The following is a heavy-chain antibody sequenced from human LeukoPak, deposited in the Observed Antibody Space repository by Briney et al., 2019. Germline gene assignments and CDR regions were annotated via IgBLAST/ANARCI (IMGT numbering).Heavy chain of an antibody. CDR1: GFMFSDYY. D-gene: IGHD3-10*01. CDR3: ARGGNSSRSGDFQH. Sequence: GSLRLSCAASGFMFSDYYMSWIRQPPGKGLEWIGEINHSGSTNYNPSLKSRVTISVDTSKNHFSLRLSSVTAADTAVYYCARGGNSSRSGDFQHWGQGTLVTVSP. V-gene: IGHV4-34*01. CDR2: INHSGST. J-gene: IGHJ1*01.